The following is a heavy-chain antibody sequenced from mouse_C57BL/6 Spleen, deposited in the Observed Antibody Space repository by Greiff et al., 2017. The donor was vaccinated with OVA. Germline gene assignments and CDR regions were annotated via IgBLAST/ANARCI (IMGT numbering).Heavy chain of an antibody. CDR3: ARSYYGYDVDAMDY. V-gene: IGHV1-82*01. CDR1: GYAFSSSW. Sequence: QVQLQQSGPELVKPGASVKISCKASGYAFSSSWMNWVKQRPGKGLEWIGRIYPGDGDTNYNGKFKGKATLTADKSSSTAYMQLSSLTSEDSAVYFCARSYYGYDVDAMDYWGQGTSVTVSS. CDR2: IYPGDGDT. D-gene: IGHD2-2*01. J-gene: IGHJ4*01.